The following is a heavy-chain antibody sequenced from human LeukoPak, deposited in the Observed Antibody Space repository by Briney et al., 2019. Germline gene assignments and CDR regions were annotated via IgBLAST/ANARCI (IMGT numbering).Heavy chain of an antibody. Sequence: SETLSLTCTVSGVSISSYFWSWIRQPPGKGLEWIGYIYYSGSTNYNPSLKSRVTISVDTSKNQFSLKLSSVTAADTAVYYCASGWLYGNDAFDIWGQGTMVTVSS. CDR3: ASGWLYGNDAFDI. CDR1: GVSISSYF. CDR2: IYYSGST. V-gene: IGHV4-59*01. D-gene: IGHD3-22*01. J-gene: IGHJ3*02.